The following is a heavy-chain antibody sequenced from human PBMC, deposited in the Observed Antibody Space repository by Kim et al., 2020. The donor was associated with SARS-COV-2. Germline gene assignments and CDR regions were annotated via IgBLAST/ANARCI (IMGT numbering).Heavy chain of an antibody. CDR1: GGTFSSYA. Sequence: SVRVSCKASGGTFSSYAISWVRQAPGQGLEWMGGIIPIFGTANYAQKFQGRVTITADESTSTAYMELSSLRSEDTAVYYCARAGVFGVSYYHTSDAFDIWGQGTMVTVSS. V-gene: IGHV1-69*13. CDR2: IIPIFGTA. J-gene: IGHJ3*02. CDR3: ARAGVFGVSYYHTSDAFDI. D-gene: IGHD3-3*01.